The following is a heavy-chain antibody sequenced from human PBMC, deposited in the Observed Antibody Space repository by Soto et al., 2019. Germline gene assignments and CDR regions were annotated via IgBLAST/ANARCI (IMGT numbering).Heavy chain of an antibody. CDR2: IYPGDSDT. J-gene: IGHJ3*02. D-gene: IGHD3-10*01. CDR1: GYSFTSYW. CDR3: AIKVMVRGVIDAFDI. V-gene: IGHV5-51*01. Sequence: GESLKISCKGSGYSFTSYWIGWVRQMPGKGLEWMGIIYPGDSDTRYSPSFQGQVTISADKSISTAYLQWSSLKASDISMYYCAIKVMVRGVIDAFDIWGQGTTVTVSS.